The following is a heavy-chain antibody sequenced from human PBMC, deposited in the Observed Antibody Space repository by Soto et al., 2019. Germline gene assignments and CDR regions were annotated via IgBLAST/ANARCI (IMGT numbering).Heavy chain of an antibody. V-gene: IGHV1-69*13. D-gene: IGHD2-2*02. CDR1: GGTFSSYA. Sequence: ASVKVSCKASGGTFSSYAISWVRQAPGQGLEWMGGIIPIFGTANYAQKFQGRVTITADESTSTAYMELSSLRSEDTAVYYCARAPQPAAIHDAGYYYCGMDVWGQGTTVTVSS. CDR2: IIPIFGTA. CDR3: ARAPQPAAIHDAGYYYCGMDV. J-gene: IGHJ6*02.